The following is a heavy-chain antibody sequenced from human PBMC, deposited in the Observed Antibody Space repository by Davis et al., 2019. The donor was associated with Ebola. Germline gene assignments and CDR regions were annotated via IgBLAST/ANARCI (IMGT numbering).Heavy chain of an antibody. CDR1: GGSISSYY. Sequence: SETLSLTCTVSGGSISSYYWSCIRQPTGKGLERIGYIYYSGSTNYNPSLKSRVTISVDTSKNQFSLKLSSVTAADTAVYYCARLDSGSYGGLDYWGQGTLVTVSS. D-gene: IGHD1-26*01. CDR2: IYYSGST. CDR3: ARLDSGSYGGLDY. V-gene: IGHV4-59*01. J-gene: IGHJ4*02.